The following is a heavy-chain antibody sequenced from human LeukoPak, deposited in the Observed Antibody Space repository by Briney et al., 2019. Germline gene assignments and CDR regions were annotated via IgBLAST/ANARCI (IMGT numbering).Heavy chain of an antibody. V-gene: IGHV3-21*01. CDR1: GFTFSNYS. CDR2: ISSRSTYI. Sequence: PGGSLRLSCAASGFTFSNYSMNWVRQAPGKGLEWVSSISSRSTYIYHADSVKGRFTISRDNAKKSLFLQMNSLRAEDTAVYFCVKSTRAVMAMMDVWGKGTTVTVSS. D-gene: IGHD3-16*01. J-gene: IGHJ6*04. CDR3: VKSTRAVMAMMDV.